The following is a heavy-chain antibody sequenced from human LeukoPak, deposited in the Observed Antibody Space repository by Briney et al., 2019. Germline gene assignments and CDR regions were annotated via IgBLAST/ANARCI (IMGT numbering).Heavy chain of an antibody. Sequence: PGGSLRLSCAASGFSFGNHAMIWVRQAAGKGLEWVSVVSGSGDTTHYADSVRGRFTAFRDNSKNTLFLLLDSLRAEDTALYYCARAGGYSYGYFPMDVWGKGTTVTVSS. CDR2: VSGSGDTT. D-gene: IGHD5-18*01. J-gene: IGHJ6*03. V-gene: IGHV3-23*01. CDR1: GFSFGNHA. CDR3: ARAGGYSYGYFPMDV.